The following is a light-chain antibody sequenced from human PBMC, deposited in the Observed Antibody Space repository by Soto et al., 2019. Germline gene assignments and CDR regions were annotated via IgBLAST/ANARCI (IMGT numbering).Light chain of an antibody. V-gene: IGKV3-15*01. J-gene: IGKJ5*01. CDR1: QSVSSN. CDR2: GAS. CDR3: QQYNNWLET. Sequence: EIVMTPSPATLSVSPGERATLSCRASQSVSSNLAWYQQKPGQAPRLLIYGASTRATGIPARFSGSGSGTEFTLTISSLQSEDFAVYYCQQYNNWLETFGQGTRLEIK.